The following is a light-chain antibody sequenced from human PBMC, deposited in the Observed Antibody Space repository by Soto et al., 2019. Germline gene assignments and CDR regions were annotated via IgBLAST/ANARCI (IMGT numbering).Light chain of an antibody. Sequence: QSALTQPASVSGFPGQSITISCTGTSSDVGANIFVSWYQQHPGKVPKLMIYTVSSRPSGVSQRFSGSKSGNTASLTISGLQAEDEADYYCSSFTTDSTYVFGTGTKVTVL. CDR3: SSFTTDSTYV. CDR2: TVS. J-gene: IGLJ1*01. CDR1: SSDVGANIF. V-gene: IGLV2-14*01.